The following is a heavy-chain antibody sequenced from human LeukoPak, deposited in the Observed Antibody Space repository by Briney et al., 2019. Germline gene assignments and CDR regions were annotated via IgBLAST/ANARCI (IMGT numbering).Heavy chain of an antibody. CDR3: ARGTRMTTALFDY. CDR1: GGSISSYY. V-gene: IGHV4-59*01. Sequence: SETLSLTCTVSGGSISSYYWSWIRQPPGKGLEWIRYIYYSGSTNYNPSLKSRVTISVDTSKNQFSLKLSSVTAADTAVYYCARGTRMTTALFDYWGQGTLVTVSS. CDR2: IYYSGST. J-gene: IGHJ4*02. D-gene: IGHD1-1*01.